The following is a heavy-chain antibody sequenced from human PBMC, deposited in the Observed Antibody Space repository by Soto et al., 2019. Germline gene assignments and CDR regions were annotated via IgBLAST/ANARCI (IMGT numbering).Heavy chain of an antibody. CDR2: MNAGNGNT. Sequence: QVQLVQSGAEEKKPGASVKVSCKASGYIFSRNDIHWVRQAPGQRLEWMGGMNAGNGNTRYSREFQARVTFTRDTAASTGYMELSSLRSEDTAGYYCARAAGMVALDYWGQGTLVTVSS. V-gene: IGHV1-3*05. D-gene: IGHD5-18*01. CDR1: GYIFSRND. J-gene: IGHJ4*02. CDR3: ARAAGMVALDY.